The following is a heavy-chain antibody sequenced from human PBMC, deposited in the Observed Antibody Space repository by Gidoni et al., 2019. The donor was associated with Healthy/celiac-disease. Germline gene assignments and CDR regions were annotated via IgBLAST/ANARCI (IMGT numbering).Heavy chain of an antibody. Sequence: VQLQQWGAGLLKPSETLSLTCAVYGGSFSGYYWSWIRQPPGKGLQWIGEINHSGSTNYNPSLKSRVTISVDTSKNQFSLKLSSVTAADTAVYYCARGRYYGAFDIWGQGTMVTVSS. J-gene: IGHJ3*02. CDR3: ARGRYYGAFDI. CDR2: INHSGST. CDR1: GGSFSGYY. V-gene: IGHV4-34*01. D-gene: IGHD3-10*01.